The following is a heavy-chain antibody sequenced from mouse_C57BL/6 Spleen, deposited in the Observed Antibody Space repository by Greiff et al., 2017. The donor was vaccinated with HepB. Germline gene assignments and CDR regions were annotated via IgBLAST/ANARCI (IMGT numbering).Heavy chain of an antibody. CDR1: GYTFTSYW. CDR2: IDPSDSYT. V-gene: IGHV1-69*01. CDR3: ARAPSYDVYWYFDV. J-gene: IGHJ1*03. Sequence: VQLQQSGAELVMPGASVKLSCKASGYTFTSYWMHWVKQRPGQGLEWIGEIDPSDSYTNYNQKFKGKSTLTVDKSSSTAYMQLSSLTSEDSAVYYFARAPSYDVYWYFDVWGTGTTVTVSS. D-gene: IGHD2-3*01.